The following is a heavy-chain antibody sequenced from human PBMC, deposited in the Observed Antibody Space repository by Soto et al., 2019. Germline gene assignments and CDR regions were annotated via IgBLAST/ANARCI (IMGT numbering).Heavy chain of an antibody. CDR1: GGSISSGGYS. Sequence: QLQLQESDSGLVKPSQTLSLTCAVSGGSISSGGYSWSWIRQPPGKGLEWIGYIYHSGSTYYNPSXKSRVTVALXGXXXQXXLKLSSVTAAATAVYYCARAPITFGGVIDYDAFDIWGQGTMVTVSS. CDR2: IYHSGST. V-gene: IGHV4-30-2*01. D-gene: IGHD3-16*02. J-gene: IGHJ3*02. CDR3: ARAPITFGGVIDYDAFDI.